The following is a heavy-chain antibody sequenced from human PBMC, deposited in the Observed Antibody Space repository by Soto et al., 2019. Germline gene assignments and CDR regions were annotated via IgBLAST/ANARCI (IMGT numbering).Heavy chain of an antibody. D-gene: IGHD3-10*01. CDR1: GGSISSGGYY. CDR2: IYYSGST. V-gene: IGHV4-31*03. J-gene: IGHJ4*02. Sequence: ASETLSLTCTVSGGSISSGGYYWSWIRQHPGKGLEWIGYIYYSGSTYYNPSLKSRVTISVDTSKNQFSLKLSSVTAADTAVYYCAASYSGSYSYWGQGTLVTVSS. CDR3: AASYSGSYSY.